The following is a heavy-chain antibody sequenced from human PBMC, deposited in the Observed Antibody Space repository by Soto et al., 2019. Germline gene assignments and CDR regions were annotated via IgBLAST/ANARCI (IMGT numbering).Heavy chain of an antibody. J-gene: IGHJ6*02. D-gene: IGHD3-10*01. Sequence: PGGSLRLSCTASGFAFSSCEMNWVRQAPGKGPEWVSYISSTSATIHYVDSVKGRFTISRDNAKNSVYLQMNSLRAEDSAIYYCARAAGIMTRGFHGMDVWGQGTTVTVSS. CDR1: GFAFSSCE. CDR3: ARAAGIMTRGFHGMDV. V-gene: IGHV3-48*03. CDR2: ISSTSATI.